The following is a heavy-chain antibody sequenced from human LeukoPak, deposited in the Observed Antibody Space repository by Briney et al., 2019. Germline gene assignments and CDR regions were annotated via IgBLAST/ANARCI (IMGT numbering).Heavy chain of an antibody. CDR3: ARSATYYDFWSGYYEYFFDY. J-gene: IGHJ4*02. D-gene: IGHD3-3*01. CDR2: IDPNSGGT. Sequence: ASVNVSCKASGYTFTGYYMHWVRQAPGQGLEWMGWIDPNSGGTNYAQKFQGWVTMTRDTSISTAYMELSRLRSDDTAVYYCARSATYYDFWSGYYEYFFDYWGQGTLVTVSS. V-gene: IGHV1-2*04. CDR1: GYTFTGYY.